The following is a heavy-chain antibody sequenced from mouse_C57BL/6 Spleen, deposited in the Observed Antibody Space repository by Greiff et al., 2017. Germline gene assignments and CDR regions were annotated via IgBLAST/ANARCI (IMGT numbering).Heavy chain of an antibody. CDR3: ARQDPYMDY. CDR2: ISPGAGDT. Sequence: VKLMESGAELVKPGASVTISCKASGYAFSSYWMNWVKQRPGKGLEWIGQISPGAGDTTYNVKFKGKAPLTADKSSSTAYMQRSSLTSEDAAVYFSARQDPYMDYWGQGTSVTVSS. J-gene: IGHJ4*01. CDR1: GYAFSSYW. V-gene: IGHV1-80*01.